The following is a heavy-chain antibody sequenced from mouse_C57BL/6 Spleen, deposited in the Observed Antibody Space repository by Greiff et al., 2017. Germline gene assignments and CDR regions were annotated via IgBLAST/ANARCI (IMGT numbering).Heavy chain of an antibody. V-gene: IGHV1-39*01. CDR2: INPNYGTT. D-gene: IGHD1-1*01. J-gene: IGHJ4*01. Sequence: VHVKQSGPELVKPGASVKISCKASGYSFTDYNMNWVKQSNGKSLEWIGVINPNYGTTSYNQKFKGKATLTVDQSSSTAYMQLNSLTSEDSAVYYCASPPTVVATDYAMDYWGQGTSVTVSS. CDR1: GYSFTDYN. CDR3: ASPPTVVATDYAMDY.